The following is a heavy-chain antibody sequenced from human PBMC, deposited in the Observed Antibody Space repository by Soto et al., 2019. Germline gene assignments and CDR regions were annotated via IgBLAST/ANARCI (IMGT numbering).Heavy chain of an antibody. V-gene: IGHV1-69*06. CDR1: GGTFSSYA. CDR2: IIPIFGTA. D-gene: IGHD3-10*01. CDR3: ARFAAGRGVIINWFDP. J-gene: IGHJ5*02. Sequence: ASVKVSCKASGGTFSSYAISWVRQAPGQGLEWMGGIIPIFGTANYAQKFQGRVTITADKSTSTAYMELSSLRSEDTAVYYCARFAAGRGVIINWFDPWGQGTLVTVSS.